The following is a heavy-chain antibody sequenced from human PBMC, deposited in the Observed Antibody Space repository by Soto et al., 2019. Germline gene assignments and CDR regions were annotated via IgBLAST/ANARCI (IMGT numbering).Heavy chain of an antibody. V-gene: IGHV4-34*01. J-gene: IGHJ5*02. D-gene: IGHD5-18*01. Sequence: PSETLSLTCAVYGGSFSGYYWSCIRQPPGKGLEWIGETNHSGSTNYNPSLKSRVTISVDTSKNQFSLKLSSVTAADTAVYYCARGLLQLWQPYNWFDPWGQGTLVTVSS. CDR3: ARGLLQLWQPYNWFDP. CDR2: TNHSGST. CDR1: GGSFSGYY.